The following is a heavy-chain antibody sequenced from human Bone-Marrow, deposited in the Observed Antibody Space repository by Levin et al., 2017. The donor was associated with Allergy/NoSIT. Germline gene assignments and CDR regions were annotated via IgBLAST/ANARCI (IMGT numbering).Heavy chain of an antibody. D-gene: IGHD6-13*01. CDR1: GYTFTGYY. Sequence: GESLKISCKASGYTFTGYYMHWVRQAPGQGLEWMGWINPNSGGTNYAQKFQGRVTMTRDTSISTAYMELSRLRSDDTAVYYCAREPLLTAAGSVGYYYGMDVWGQGTTVTVSS. V-gene: IGHV1-2*02. CDR2: INPNSGGT. J-gene: IGHJ6*02. CDR3: AREPLLTAAGSVGYYYGMDV.